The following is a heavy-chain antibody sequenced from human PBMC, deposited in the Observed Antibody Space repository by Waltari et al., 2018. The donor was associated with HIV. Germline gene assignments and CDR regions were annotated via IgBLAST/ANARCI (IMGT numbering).Heavy chain of an antibody. CDR2: IKSQDDCGKT. CDR1: GFTVTDAW. V-gene: IGHV3-15*01. J-gene: IGHJ4*02. Sequence: EVQLVESGGGLVKPGGSLRLSCTTSGFTVTDAWMSWVRQAPGGGLEGVGRIKSQDDCGKTDYAAPVKGRFTISGDYSKNTVFLQMNSLKPEDTAVYYWATVGGGTRDFWGQGTLVIVSS. CDR3: ATVGGGTRDF. D-gene: IGHD3-16*01.